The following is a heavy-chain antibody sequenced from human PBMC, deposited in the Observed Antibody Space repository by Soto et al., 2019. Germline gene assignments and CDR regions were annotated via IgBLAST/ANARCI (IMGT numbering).Heavy chain of an antibody. V-gene: IGHV4-34*01. Sequence: QVQLQQWGPGLLKPSETLSLTCAVYGGSFSGYYWSWIRQPPGKGLEWIGEINHSGSTNYNPSLKSRVTISVDTSKNQFSLKLSAVTAADTAVYYCARGGRYYYYYGMDVWGQGTTVAVSS. J-gene: IGHJ6*02. CDR3: ARGGRYYYYYGMDV. CDR1: GGSFSGYY. CDR2: INHSGST.